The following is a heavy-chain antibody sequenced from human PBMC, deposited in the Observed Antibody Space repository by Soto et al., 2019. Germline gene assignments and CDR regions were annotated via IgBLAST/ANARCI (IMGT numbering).Heavy chain of an antibody. CDR3: AIEGRYDHVLYFDY. Sequence: QVQLVQSGAEVKKPGASVKVSCKTSDYTFTSYGISWVRQAPGQGLEWMGWISAYNGNTNYAQKFQGRVTMTTDTATSTAYRELRSLKSDDTAVYCWAIEGRYDHVLYFDYWGQGTLVTVFS. D-gene: IGHD3-16*01. J-gene: IGHJ4*02. CDR1: DYTFTSYG. CDR2: ISAYNGNT. V-gene: IGHV1-18*04.